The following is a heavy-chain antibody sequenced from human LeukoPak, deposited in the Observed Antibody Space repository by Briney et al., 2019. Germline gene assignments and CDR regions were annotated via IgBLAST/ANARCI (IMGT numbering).Heavy chain of an antibody. J-gene: IGHJ5*02. CDR1: GYSTSSGYY. D-gene: IGHD3-10*01. CDR2: IYYSGST. Sequence: SETLSLTCTVSGYSTSSGYYWSWIRQPPGKGLEWFGYIYYSGSTNYNPSLKSRVTISVDSSKNQFSLKLTSVTAADAAVYFCARGGYYGSGNDFRFDPWGQGTLVTVSS. V-gene: IGHV4-61*01. CDR3: ARGGYYGSGNDFRFDP.